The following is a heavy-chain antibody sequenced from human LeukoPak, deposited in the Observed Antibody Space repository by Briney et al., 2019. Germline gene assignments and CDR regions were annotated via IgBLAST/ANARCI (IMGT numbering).Heavy chain of an antibody. CDR2: IRYDGNSN. CDR3: AKEEVISGNHGVYFDY. V-gene: IGHV3-30*02. D-gene: IGHD3-22*01. J-gene: IGHJ4*02. CDR1: GFTFRSYG. Sequence: GGSLRLSCAASGFTFRSYGRHWVRQAPGKGLEWVAFIRYDGNSNYYADSVKGRFTISRDNSRSTLYPQMNSLRAEDTAVYYCAKEEVISGNHGVYFDYWGQGTLVTVSS.